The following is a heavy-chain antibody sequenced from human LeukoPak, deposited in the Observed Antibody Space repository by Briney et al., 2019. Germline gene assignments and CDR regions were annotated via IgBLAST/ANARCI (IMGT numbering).Heavy chain of an antibody. V-gene: IGHV4-59*08. CDR1: GGSISTYY. CDR3: ARIVVAGNGYNSFDP. CDR2: IYYTGST. Sequence: SETLSLTCAVSGGSISTYYWNRIRQPPGKGLEWIGYIYYTGSTIYNPSLKSRVTISVDTSKNQFSLKLRSVTAADTAVYYCARIVVAGNGYNSFDPWGQGTLVTVSS. J-gene: IGHJ5*02. D-gene: IGHD6-19*01.